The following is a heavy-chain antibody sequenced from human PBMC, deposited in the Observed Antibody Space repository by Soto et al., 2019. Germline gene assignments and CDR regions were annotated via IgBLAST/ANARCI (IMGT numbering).Heavy chain of an antibody. J-gene: IGHJ4*02. V-gene: IGHV1-18*01. CDR1: EDIFNNFG. CDR3: ARDLTRFCSGGSCPFSM. Sequence: QAQLVQSGAEVKKPGAPVRVACTASEDIFNNFGITWVRQAPGQGLEWLGWVSYYNGNTNYAQRLQGRVFMTTDTATSTAYLELRSLTFNDTAVYYCARDLTRFCSGGSCPFSMWGQGTQVIVSS. CDR2: VSYYNGNT. D-gene: IGHD2-15*01.